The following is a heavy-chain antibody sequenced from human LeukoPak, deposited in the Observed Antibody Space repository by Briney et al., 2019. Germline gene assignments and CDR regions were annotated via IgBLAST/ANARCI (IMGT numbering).Heavy chain of an antibody. CDR1: GGSISSYY. CDR3: ARRRNIAVANRSYWYFDL. CDR2: IYYSGST. V-gene: IGHV4-59*08. J-gene: IGHJ2*01. D-gene: IGHD6-19*01. Sequence: SETLSLTCTVSGGSISSYYWSWIRQPPGKGLEWIGYIYYSGSTNYNPSLKSRVTISVDTSKNQFSLMPSSVTAADTAVYYCARRRNIAVANRSYWYFDLWGRGTLVTVSS.